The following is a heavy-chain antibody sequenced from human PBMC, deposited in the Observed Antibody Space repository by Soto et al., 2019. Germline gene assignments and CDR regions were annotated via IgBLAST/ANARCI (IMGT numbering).Heavy chain of an antibody. V-gene: IGHV2-26*01. D-gene: IGHD5-12*01. CDR2: IFSNDEK. Sequence: QVTLKESGPVLVKPTETLTLTCTVSGFSLSNARMGVSWIRQPPGKALEWLAHIFSNDEKSYSTSLKSTLTISKDTSKSQVVLTMTNMDPVDTATYYCARIQAVEMATNEGADYWGQGTLVTVSS. J-gene: IGHJ4*02. CDR3: ARIQAVEMATNEGADY. CDR1: GFSLSNARMG.